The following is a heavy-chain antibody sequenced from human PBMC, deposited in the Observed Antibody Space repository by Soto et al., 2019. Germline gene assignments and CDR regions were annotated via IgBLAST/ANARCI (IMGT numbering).Heavy chain of an antibody. CDR3: ARVLVPFGDYYYMDV. Sequence: GGSLRLSCAASGFTFSSYAMHWVRQAPGKGLEWVAGISDDGSNKYYADSVKGRFTISRDNSKNTLYLQMNSLRAEDTAVYYGARVLVPFGDYYYMDVWGKGTMVTVSS. CDR2: ISDDGSNK. V-gene: IGHV3-30*04. D-gene: IGHD3-16*01. CDR1: GFTFSSYA. J-gene: IGHJ6*03.